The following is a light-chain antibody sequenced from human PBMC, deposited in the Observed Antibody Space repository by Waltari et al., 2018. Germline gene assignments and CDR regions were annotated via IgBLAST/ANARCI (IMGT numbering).Light chain of an antibody. J-gene: IGKJ5*01. CDR3: QQYDNLPIT. CDR1: QDISNY. CDR2: DAS. V-gene: IGKV1-33*01. Sequence: DIQMTQSPSSLSASLGDRVTITCQASQDISNYLNWYQQKPGKAPKLLIYDASNLETGVPSRLSGSGSGTDFTFTISSLQPEDIATYYCQQYDNLPITFGQGTRLDIK.